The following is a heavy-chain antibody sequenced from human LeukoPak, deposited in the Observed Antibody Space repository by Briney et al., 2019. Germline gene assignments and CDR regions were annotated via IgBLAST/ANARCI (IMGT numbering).Heavy chain of an antibody. CDR2: IYHTGIS. V-gene: IGHV4-59*11. Sequence: PSETLSLTCNVSGDSITSHYWNWIRQPPGKGLEWLGYIYHTGISKFHTSLKSRVSMSVDTAKNQFFLKVNSVTAADTAVYHCARSVDYFDNTGPHMMFDYWGQGSLVTVSS. J-gene: IGHJ4*02. CDR3: ARSVDYFDNTGPHMMFDY. CDR1: GDSITSHY. D-gene: IGHD3-22*01.